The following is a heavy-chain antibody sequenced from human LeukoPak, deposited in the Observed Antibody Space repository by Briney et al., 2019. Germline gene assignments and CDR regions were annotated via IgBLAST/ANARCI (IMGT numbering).Heavy chain of an antibody. V-gene: IGHV3-21*01. D-gene: IGHD2-2*01. J-gene: IGHJ4*02. Sequence: GGSLRLSCAASGFTFSTHSMYWVRQAPGKGLEWASSISASSNFIHYAESVRGRFTISRDNAKNSLCLQMNSLGAQDTAVYYCARPATGYCSSAGCHWDSWGQGTLVTVSS. CDR2: ISASSNFI. CDR3: ARPATGYCSSAGCHWDS. CDR1: GFTFSTHS.